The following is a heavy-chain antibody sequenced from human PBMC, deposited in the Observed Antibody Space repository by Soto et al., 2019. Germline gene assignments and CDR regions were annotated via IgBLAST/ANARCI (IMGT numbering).Heavy chain of an antibody. CDR3: ARDGYSSSQSSYYYYYGMDV. CDR1: GFTFSSYS. J-gene: IGHJ6*02. D-gene: IGHD6-13*01. Sequence: GGSLRLSCAASGFTFSSYSMNWVRQAPGKGLEWVSSISSSSSYIYYADSVKGRFTISRDNAKNSLYLQMNRLRAEDTAVYYCARDGYSSSQSSYYYYYGMDVWGQGTTVTVSS. V-gene: IGHV3-21*01. CDR2: ISSSSSYI.